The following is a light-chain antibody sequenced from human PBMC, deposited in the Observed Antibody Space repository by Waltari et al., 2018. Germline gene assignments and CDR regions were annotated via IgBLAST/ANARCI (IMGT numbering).Light chain of an antibody. V-gene: IGLV1-47*01. CDR2: NIN. CDR1: SSDIGSTY. CDR3: AAWDDTLSGPGV. Sequence: QSVLTPPPSASGTPGQRVTISCSGSSSDIGSTYVNWFQQLPGMAPQLLIYNINQRPSGVPVRFSGSKSGTSASLAISWLRTEDEADYCAAWDDTLSGPGVFGGGANLAVL. J-gene: IGLJ3*02.